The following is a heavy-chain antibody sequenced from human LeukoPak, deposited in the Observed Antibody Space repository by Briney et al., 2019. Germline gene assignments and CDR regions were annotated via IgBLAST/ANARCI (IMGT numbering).Heavy chain of an antibody. Sequence: PSETLSLTCAVYGGSFSGYYWSWIRQPPGKGLEWIGEINHSGSANYNPSLVSRVTISVDTSKSQFSLKLSSVTAAGTAVYYCARDSNSWNYFDNWGQGTLVTVSS. D-gene: IGHD6-13*01. CDR2: INHSGSA. V-gene: IGHV4-34*01. CDR1: GGSFSGYY. J-gene: IGHJ4*02. CDR3: ARDSNSWNYFDN.